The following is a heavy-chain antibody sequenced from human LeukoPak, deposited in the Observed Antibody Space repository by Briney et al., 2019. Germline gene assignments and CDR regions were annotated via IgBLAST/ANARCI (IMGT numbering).Heavy chain of an antibody. D-gene: IGHD3-22*01. CDR1: GYTFTSYA. J-gene: IGHJ4*02. CDR3: ANPRYDSSGYYYVD. CDR2: INGGSGYT. V-gene: IGHV1-3*01. Sequence: ASVKVSCKASGYTFTSYAMHWVRQAPGQRLDWMGWINGGSGYTKYSPEFQGRVTITRDTSASTAYMELSSLRSEDTAAYYCANPRYDSSGYYYVDWGQGTLVTVSS.